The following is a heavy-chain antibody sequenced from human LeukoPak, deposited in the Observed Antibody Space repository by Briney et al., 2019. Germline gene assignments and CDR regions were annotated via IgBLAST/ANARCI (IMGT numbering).Heavy chain of an antibody. CDR1: GGSFSGYY. D-gene: IGHD3/OR15-3a*01. Sequence: SETLSLTCAVYGGSFSGYYWSWIRQPPGKGLEWIGEINHSGSTNNNTSLKSRVTISVDTSKNQFSLQLNSVTPEDTAVYYCSLGLGYFDLWGRGTLVTVSS. J-gene: IGHJ2*01. CDR3: SLGLGYFDL. CDR2: INHSGST. V-gene: IGHV4-34*01.